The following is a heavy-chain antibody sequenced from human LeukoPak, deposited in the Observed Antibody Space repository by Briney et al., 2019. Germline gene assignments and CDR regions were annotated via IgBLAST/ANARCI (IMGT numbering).Heavy chain of an antibody. D-gene: IGHD3-22*01. CDR3: ARHSYYYDSSGYYQNWFDP. CDR1: RYTFTGYY. Sequence: ASVKVSCKASRYTFTGYYMHWVRQAPGQGLEWMGWINPNSDGTNYAQKFQGRVTMTRDTSISTAYMELSRLRSDDTAVYYCARHSYYYDSSGYYQNWFDPWGQGTLVTVSS. V-gene: IGHV1-2*02. CDR2: INPNSDGT. J-gene: IGHJ5*02.